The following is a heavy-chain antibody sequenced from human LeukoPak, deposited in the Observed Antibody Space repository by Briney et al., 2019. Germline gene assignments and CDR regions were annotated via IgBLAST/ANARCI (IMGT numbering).Heavy chain of an antibody. V-gene: IGHV1-69*04. CDR2: IIPILGIA. CDR3: ARDPSPGIAAAGIDPPELDY. CDR1: GGTFSSYA. J-gene: IGHJ4*02. Sequence: SVKVSCTASGGTFSSYAISWVRQAPGQGLEWMGRIIPILGIANYAQKFQGRVTITADKSTSTAYMELSSLRSEDTAVYYCARDPSPGIAAAGIDPPELDYWGQGTLVTVSS. D-gene: IGHD6-13*01.